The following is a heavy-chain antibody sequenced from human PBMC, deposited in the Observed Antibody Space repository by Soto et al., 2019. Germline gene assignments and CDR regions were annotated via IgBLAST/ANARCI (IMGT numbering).Heavy chain of an antibody. D-gene: IGHD5-12*01. J-gene: IGHJ6*02. CDR1: GGTFSSYA. CDR2: IIPIFGTA. CDR3: ARGYSGYNYYYGMDV. Sequence: SVKVSCKASGGTFSSYAISWVRQAPGQGLEWMGGIIPIFGTANYAQKFQGRVTITADKSTSTAYMELSSLRSEDTAVYYCARGYSGYNYYYGMDVWRQRTTVTVSS. V-gene: IGHV1-69*06.